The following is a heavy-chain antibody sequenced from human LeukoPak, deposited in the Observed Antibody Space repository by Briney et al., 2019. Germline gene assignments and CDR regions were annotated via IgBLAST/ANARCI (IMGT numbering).Heavy chain of an antibody. J-gene: IGHJ4*02. V-gene: IGHV3-23*01. CDR2: ISGSGGST. D-gene: IGHD3-10*01. Sequence: PGGSLRLSCAASGFTFSSYAMSWVRQAPGKGLEWVSAISGSGGSTYYADSVKGRFTISRDNSKNTLYLKMNSLRAEDTAVYYCAKQLSSLWFGELLNWGQGTLVTVSS. CDR1: GFTFSSYA. CDR3: AKQLSSLWFGELLN.